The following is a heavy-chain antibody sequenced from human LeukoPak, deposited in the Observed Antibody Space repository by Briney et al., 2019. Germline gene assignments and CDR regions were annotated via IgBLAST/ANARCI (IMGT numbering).Heavy chain of an antibody. V-gene: IGHV1-8*01. Sequence: SVKVSRTASRYTFTSYDINRVRQATGQGLEWMGWMNPNSGNTGYAQKFQGRVTMTRNTSISTAYMELSSLRSEDTAVYYCARHSSSWYGREYYFDYWGQGTLVTVSS. CDR2: MNPNSGNT. J-gene: IGHJ4*02. CDR3: ARHSSSWYGREYYFDY. CDR1: RYTFTSYD. D-gene: IGHD6-13*01.